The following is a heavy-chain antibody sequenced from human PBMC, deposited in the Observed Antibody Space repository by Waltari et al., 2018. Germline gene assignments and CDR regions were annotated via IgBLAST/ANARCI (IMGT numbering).Heavy chain of an antibody. Sequence: QVQLQESGPGLLKPSETLSLTCAVSGGSISGYYWNWIRQTPGKGLEWIGYIGGSSGRTYYNPSLKSRVTISTDTSKNQFSLRLSSVTAADTAVYFCATSNYYDGGYYTPGGFDYWGQGVLVTVSS. D-gene: IGHD3-3*01. J-gene: IGHJ4*02. V-gene: IGHV4-59*12. CDR1: GGSISGYY. CDR2: IGGSSGRT. CDR3: ATSNYYDGGYYTPGGFDY.